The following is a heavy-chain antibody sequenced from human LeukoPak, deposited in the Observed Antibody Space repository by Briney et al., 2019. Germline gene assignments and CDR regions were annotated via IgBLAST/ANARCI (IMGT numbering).Heavy chain of an antibody. D-gene: IGHD5-12*01. Sequence: SVKVSCKASGGSFSDYSISWVRQAPGQGLEWMGRIIAILDTAHYAQKFQGRFTTTADKLTTTVYMELSSLRSDDTAVYYCVRSGYDYDWYDPWGQGTLVTVSS. CDR2: IIAILDTA. CDR1: GGSFSDYS. J-gene: IGHJ5*02. V-gene: IGHV1-69*08. CDR3: VRSGYDYDWYDP.